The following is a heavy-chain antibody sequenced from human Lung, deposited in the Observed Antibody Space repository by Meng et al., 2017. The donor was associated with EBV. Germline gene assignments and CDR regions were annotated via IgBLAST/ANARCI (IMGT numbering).Heavy chain of an antibody. CDR2: TYYSGSS. V-gene: IGHV4-34*01. J-gene: IGHJ5*02. D-gene: IGHD2-2*01. CDR1: GRPFSSSY. CDR3: AKHSYHSCFDP. Sequence: QPRGSGSLKPSETLSLSCGVSGRPFSSSYWSWIRQPPGKGLEWIGSTYYSGSSYYNPSLKSRVTISADTSKNQFSLKLSSVTAPDTAVYYCAKHSYHSCFDPWGQGTLVTVSS.